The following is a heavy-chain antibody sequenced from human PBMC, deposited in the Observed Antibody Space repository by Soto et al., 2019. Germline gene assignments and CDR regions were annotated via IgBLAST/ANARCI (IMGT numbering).Heavy chain of an antibody. Sequence: QLVESGGGVVQPGRSLRLSCAASGFTFSSYGMHWVRQAPGKGLEWVAVISYDGSNKYYADSVKGRFTISRDNSKNTLYLQMNSLRAEDTAVYYCAKVRTAAAGTDYWGQGTLVTVSS. CDR1: GFTFSSYG. J-gene: IGHJ4*02. CDR3: AKVRTAAAGTDY. V-gene: IGHV3-30*18. D-gene: IGHD6-13*01. CDR2: ISYDGSNK.